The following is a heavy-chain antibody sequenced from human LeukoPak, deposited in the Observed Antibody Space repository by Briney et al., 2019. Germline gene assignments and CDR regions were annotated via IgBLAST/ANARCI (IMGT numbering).Heavy chain of an antibody. CDR3: ARVSRYCSSTSCFLPDY. CDR2: IYYSGST. CDR1: GGSVSSGSYY. V-gene: IGHV4-61*01. Sequence: SETLSLTCTVSGGSVSSGSYYWSWIRQPPGKGLEWIGYIYYSGSTNYNPSLKSRVTISVDTSKNQFSLKLSSVTAADTAVYYCARVSRYCSSTSCFLPDYWGQGTLVTVSS. D-gene: IGHD2-2*01. J-gene: IGHJ4*02.